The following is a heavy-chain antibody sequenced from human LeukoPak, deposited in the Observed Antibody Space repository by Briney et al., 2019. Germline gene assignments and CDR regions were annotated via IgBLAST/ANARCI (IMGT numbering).Heavy chain of an antibody. V-gene: IGHV4-4*07. CDR3: ARDSTASSPWYFDL. CDR1: GGSISSYY. CDR2: MYITGNT. J-gene: IGHJ2*01. Sequence: SGTLSLTCTVSGGSISSYYWSWIRQPAGKGLEWIGRMYITGNTNYNPSLKSRVTMSLDTSKNHFSLKLSSVTAADTAVYYCARDSTASSPWYFDLWGRGTLVTVSS. D-gene: IGHD2-21*02.